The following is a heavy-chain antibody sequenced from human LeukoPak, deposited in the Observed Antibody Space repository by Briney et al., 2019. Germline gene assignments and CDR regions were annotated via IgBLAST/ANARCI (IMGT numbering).Heavy chain of an antibody. CDR3: ARCGGDCHLAPYYYYMDV. CDR2: INHSGST. J-gene: IGHJ6*03. CDR1: GGSFSGYY. V-gene: IGHV4-34*01. D-gene: IGHD2-21*01. Sequence: SETLSLTCAVYGGSFSGYYWSWIRQPPGKGLEWIGEINHSGSTNYNPSLKSRVTISVDTSENQFSLKLSSVTAADTAVYYCARCGGDCHLAPYYYYMDVWGKGTTVTVSS.